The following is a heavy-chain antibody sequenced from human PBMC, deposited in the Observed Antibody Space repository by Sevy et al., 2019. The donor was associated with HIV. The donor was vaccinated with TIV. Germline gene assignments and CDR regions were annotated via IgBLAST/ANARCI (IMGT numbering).Heavy chain of an antibody. CDR1: GFTFSTYS. D-gene: IGHD3-22*01. Sequence: GGSLRPSCAASGFTFSTYSMNWVRQAPGKGLEWVSSISSSSSYIYYADSVKGRFTISRDNAKNSLYLQMNSLRAEDTAVYYCARGGTYQWLSGEDDAFDIWGQGTMVTVSS. V-gene: IGHV3-21*01. CDR2: ISSSSSYI. CDR3: ARGGTYQWLSGEDDAFDI. J-gene: IGHJ3*02.